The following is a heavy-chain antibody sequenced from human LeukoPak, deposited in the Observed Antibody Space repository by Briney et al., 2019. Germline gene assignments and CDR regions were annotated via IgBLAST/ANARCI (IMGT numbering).Heavy chain of an antibody. CDR2: IYTCGST. V-gene: IGHV4-4*07. CDR3: ARVGTDFWSGYTPYSDY. CDR1: GGSISSYY. Sequence: PSETLSLTCTVSGGSISSYYWSWIRQPAGKGLEWIGRIYTCGSTNYNPSLKSRVTMSVDTSKNQFSLKLSSVTAADTAVYYCARVGTDFWSGYTPYSDYWGQGTLVTVSS. J-gene: IGHJ4*02. D-gene: IGHD3-3*01.